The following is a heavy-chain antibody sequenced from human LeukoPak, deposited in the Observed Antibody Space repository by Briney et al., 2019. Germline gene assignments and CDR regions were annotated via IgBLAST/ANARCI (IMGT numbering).Heavy chain of an antibody. CDR1: GFTFSSYA. V-gene: IGHV3-30-3*01. J-gene: IGHJ5*02. CDR3: ARADFQRGWFDP. Sequence: GRSLRLSCAASGFTFSSYAMHWVRQAPGKGLEWVAVISYDGSNKYYADSVKGRFTISRDNSKNTLYLQMNSLRAEDTAVYYCARADFQRGWFDPWGQGTLVTVSS. CDR2: ISYDGSNK.